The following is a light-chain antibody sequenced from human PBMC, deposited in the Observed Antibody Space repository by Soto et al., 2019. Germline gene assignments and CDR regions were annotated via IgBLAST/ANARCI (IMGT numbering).Light chain of an antibody. CDR2: DSN. V-gene: IGLV1-51*01. CDR1: SSNLGNNY. CDR3: ATWDRSLTGEV. Sequence: QSVLTQPPSVSAAPGQKVTISCSGSSSNLGNNYVSWFQQLPGTAPKLLIYDSNKRPSGIPDRFSGSKSGTSATLDITGLQTGDEADYYCATWDRSLTGEVFGGGTKVTVL. J-gene: IGLJ2*01.